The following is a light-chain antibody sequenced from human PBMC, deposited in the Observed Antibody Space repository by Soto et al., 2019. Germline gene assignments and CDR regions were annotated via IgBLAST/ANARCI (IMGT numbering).Light chain of an antibody. V-gene: IGLV1-40*01. Sequence: QSVLTQPPSVSGAPGQRVTISCTVSSSNIGAGYDVHWYQHLPGTAPKLLIYGNTNRPSGVPDRFSGSKSGTSASLAITGLQAEYEADYYCQSYDSSLRGVFGGGTKVTVL. J-gene: IGLJ2*01. CDR3: QSYDSSLRGV. CDR1: SSNIGAGYD. CDR2: GNT.